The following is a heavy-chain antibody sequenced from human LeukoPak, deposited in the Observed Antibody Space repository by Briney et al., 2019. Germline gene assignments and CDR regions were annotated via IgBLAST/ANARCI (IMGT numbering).Heavy chain of an antibody. CDR2: INPNNGGT. D-gene: IGHD1-14*01. CDR1: GYTFTIYG. V-gene: IGHV1-2*02. Sequence: GASVNVSCKASGYTFTIYGISWVRQAPGQGREWMGWINPNNGGTNYAQRFQGRVTMTRDTSISTAYMELSRLRSDDTAVYYCARVLVFRNPYYFDYWGQGTLVTVSS. CDR3: ARVLVFRNPYYFDY. J-gene: IGHJ4*02.